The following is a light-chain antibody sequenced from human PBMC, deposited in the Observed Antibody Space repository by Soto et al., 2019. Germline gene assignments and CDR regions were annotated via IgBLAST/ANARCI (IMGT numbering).Light chain of an antibody. CDR1: SSGGGIYNY. J-gene: IGLJ3*02. Sequence: QSVLTQPASVSGSPGQSITIACTGASSGGGIYNYVSWYQQHPGKAPKLIICEVYNRPSGVSNRFSCSKSGNTASLTISGLRPEDEADYYCTSFTTSSIWVFGGGTKVTVL. CDR2: EVY. CDR3: TSFTTSSIWV. V-gene: IGLV2-14*01.